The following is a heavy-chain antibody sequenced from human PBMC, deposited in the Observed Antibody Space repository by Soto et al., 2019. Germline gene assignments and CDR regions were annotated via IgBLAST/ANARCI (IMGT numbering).Heavy chain of an antibody. CDR1: GGSFSGYY. V-gene: IGHV4-34*01. CDR2: INHSGST. D-gene: IGHD3-10*01. J-gene: IGHJ5*02. Sequence: QVQLQQWGAGLLKPSETLSLTCAVYGGSFSGYYWSWIRQPPGKGLEWIGEINHSGSTNYNPSLKSRVTISVDTSKNQFSLKLSSVTAADTAVYYCARGYYGSGSLTNWFDPWGQGTLDTVSS. CDR3: ARGYYGSGSLTNWFDP.